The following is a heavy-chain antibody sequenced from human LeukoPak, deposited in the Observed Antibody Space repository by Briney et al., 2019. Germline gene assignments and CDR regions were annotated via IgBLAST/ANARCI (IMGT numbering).Heavy chain of an antibody. D-gene: IGHD3-22*01. Sequence: ASVKVFCKASGYTFTSYYMHWVRQAPGQGLEWMGIINPSGGTTRFAQKFQGRVTMTRDMSTSTVYMDLSSLKSEDTAVYYCARGVHRRYYDSSAYFSDWGQGTLVTVSS. CDR1: GYTFTSYY. CDR2: INPSGGTT. CDR3: ARGVHRRYYDSSAYFSD. V-gene: IGHV1-46*01. J-gene: IGHJ4*02.